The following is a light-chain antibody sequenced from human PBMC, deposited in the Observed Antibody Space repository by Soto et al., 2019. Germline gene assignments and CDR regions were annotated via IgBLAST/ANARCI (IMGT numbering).Light chain of an antibody. CDR2: EAT. CDR1: SNDVGRYNL. J-gene: IGLJ3*02. Sequence: HSVLTQPASVSGSPEQSITISCTGTSNDVGRYNLVSWYQQHPGKAPKVMIYEATKRPSGVSNRFSGSKSGNTASLTISGLQAEDEADYYCCAYAGSGTVVFGGGTKLTVL. V-gene: IGLV2-23*01. CDR3: CAYAGSGTVV.